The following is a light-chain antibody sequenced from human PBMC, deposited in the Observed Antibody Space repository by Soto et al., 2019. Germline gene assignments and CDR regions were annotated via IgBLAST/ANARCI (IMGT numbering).Light chain of an antibody. CDR2: SAS. CDR3: RQYDT. J-gene: IGKJ2*01. CDR1: QSVSSSD. V-gene: IGKV3-20*01. Sequence: IVLTQSPGTLSLSPGERATLSCRASQSVSSSDLAWYQQKPGQAPRLLIYSASSRATGIPDRFGGSGSGTDFTLPISRLEPEDFAVYYCRQYDTFGQGTKLEIK.